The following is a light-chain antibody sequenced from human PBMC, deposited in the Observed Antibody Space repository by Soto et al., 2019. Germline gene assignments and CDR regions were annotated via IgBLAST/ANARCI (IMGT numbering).Light chain of an antibody. V-gene: IGLV2-8*01. CDR2: GVS. CDR1: SSDVGGYNY. Sequence: QSVLTQPPSASGSPGQSVTIPCTGTSSDVGGYNYVSWYQQHPGKAPKLIIYGVSKRPSGVPDRFSGSKSGNTASLTVSGLQAEDEADYYCSSYAGSNTYVFGSGTKLTVL. CDR3: SSYAGSNTYV. J-gene: IGLJ1*01.